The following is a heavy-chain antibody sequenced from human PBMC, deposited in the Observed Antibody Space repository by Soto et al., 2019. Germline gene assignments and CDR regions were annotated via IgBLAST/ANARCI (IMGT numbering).Heavy chain of an antibody. CDR2: ISDSGNYI. D-gene: IGHD7-27*01. CDR3: AKDPQTWGSIWFDP. V-gene: IGHV3-23*01. J-gene: IGHJ5*02. CDR1: GFIFSNYA. Sequence: EVQLLESGGGLVQPGGSLRLSCAASGFIFSNYAMSWVRQAPGKGPEWVSSISDSGNYIEYADSVEGRFTISRDNSKNTPDLQMNSVRAEDTASYYCAKDPQTWGSIWFDPWGQGTQVTVSS.